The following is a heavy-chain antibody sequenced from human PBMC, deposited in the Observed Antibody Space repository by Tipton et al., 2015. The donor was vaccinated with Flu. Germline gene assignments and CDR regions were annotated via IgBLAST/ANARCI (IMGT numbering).Heavy chain of an antibody. D-gene: IGHD2-8*01. CDR2: IDNSGRT. Sequence: LRLSCTVSGASITSSYWSWIRQPPGKGLEWIGYIDNSGRTNSNPSLKSRVTISVDTSKNQFSLKLKSVTAADTAVYYCARDSCSNSVCYFDHWGQGTLVTVSS. V-gene: IGHV4-59*01. CDR1: GASITSSY. J-gene: IGHJ4*02. CDR3: ARDSCSNSVCYFDH.